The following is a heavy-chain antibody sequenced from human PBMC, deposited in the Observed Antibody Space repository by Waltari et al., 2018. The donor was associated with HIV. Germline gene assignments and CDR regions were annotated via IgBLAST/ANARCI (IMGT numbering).Heavy chain of an antibody. D-gene: IGHD3-3*01. V-gene: IGHV4-61*02. CDR1: GGSISSGSYY. Sequence: QVQLQESGPGLVKPSQTLSLTCTVSGGSISSGSYYWSWIRQPAGKGLELIGRIYTSGSSNYHPSLKSRVTISVDTSKNQFSLKLRSVTAADTAVYYWARAYYDFWSGTGSSGNWFDPWGQGTLVTVSS. J-gene: IGHJ5*02. CDR3: ARAYYDFWSGTGSSGNWFDP. CDR2: IYTSGSS.